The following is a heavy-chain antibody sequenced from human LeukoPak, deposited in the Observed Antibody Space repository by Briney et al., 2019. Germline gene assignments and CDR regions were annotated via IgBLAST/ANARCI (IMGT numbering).Heavy chain of an antibody. J-gene: IGHJ5*01. CDR1: GDSFRSYY. Sequence: PSETLSLTCTVSGDSFRSYYRSWIRQPPRKGLEWIWYIYYSGSTNYTPSLKSRVTISVDTSKNQFSLKLNSVTAADTAVYYCARGRNLEWFDYWGQGTLVTVSS. CDR3: ARGRNLEWFDY. V-gene: IGHV4-59*01. D-gene: IGHD3-3*01. CDR2: IYYSGST.